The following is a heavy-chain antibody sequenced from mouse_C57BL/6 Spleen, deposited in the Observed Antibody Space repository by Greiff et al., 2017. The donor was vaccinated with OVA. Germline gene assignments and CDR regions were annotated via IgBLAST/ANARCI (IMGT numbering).Heavy chain of an antibody. CDR1: GYTFTEYT. V-gene: IGHV1-62-2*01. J-gene: IGHJ1*03. D-gene: IGHD2-2*01. CDR2: FYPGGGRL. CDR3: ARHGSTMVTTGPYFDV. Sequence: QVQLKPSGAELVKPGASVKLSCKASGYTFTEYTIHWVKQRSGKGLEWIGWFYPGGGRLTTNEKFKEKATLTADKSSSTVYMELRSVTSEDSAVDFCARHGSTMVTTGPYFDVWGTGTTVTVSS.